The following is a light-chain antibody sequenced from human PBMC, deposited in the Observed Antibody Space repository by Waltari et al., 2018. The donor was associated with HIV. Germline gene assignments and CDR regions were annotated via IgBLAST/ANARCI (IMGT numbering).Light chain of an antibody. CDR3: SSYTSVNTRV. Sequence: QSVLTQPASVSGSPGQSITISCTGSSSDIGNYNYVSWYQQHPGKAPKLLIYEVTNRPSGFSTRVAGSKAGNTASLTISGLHLEDESDYYGSSYTSVNTRVFGGGTKLTVL. CDR2: EVT. CDR1: SSDIGNYNY. V-gene: IGLV2-14*01. J-gene: IGLJ3*02.